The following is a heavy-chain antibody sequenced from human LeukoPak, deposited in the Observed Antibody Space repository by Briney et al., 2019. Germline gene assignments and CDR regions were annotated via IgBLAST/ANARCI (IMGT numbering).Heavy chain of an antibody. CDR3: ARDGPPVVTAIRAFDI. CDR2: IIPIFGTA. CDR1: GGTFSSYA. V-gene: IGHV1-69*13. J-gene: IGHJ3*02. Sequence: SVKVSCKASGGTFSSYAISWERQAPGQGLEWMGGIIPIFGTANYAQKFQGRVTITADESTSTAYMELSSLRSEGTAVYYCARDGPPVVTAIRAFDIWGQGTMVTVSS. D-gene: IGHD2-21*02.